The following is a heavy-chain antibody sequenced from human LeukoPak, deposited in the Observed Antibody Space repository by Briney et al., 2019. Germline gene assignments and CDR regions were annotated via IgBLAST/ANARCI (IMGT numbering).Heavy chain of an antibody. V-gene: IGHV1-46*01. CDR2: INPSGGST. CDR3: AREGPGIAAALSDY. D-gene: IGHD6-13*01. J-gene: IGHJ4*02. Sequence: ASVKVSCKASGFTLTSSTMHWVRQAPGQGLEWMGIINPSGGSTSYAQKFQGRVTMTRDMSTSTVYMELSSLRSEDTAVYYCAREGPGIAAALSDYWGQGTLVTVSS. CDR1: GFTLTSST.